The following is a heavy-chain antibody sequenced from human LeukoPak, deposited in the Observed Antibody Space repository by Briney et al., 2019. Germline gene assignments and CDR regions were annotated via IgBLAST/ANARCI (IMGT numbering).Heavy chain of an antibody. D-gene: IGHD3-10*01. CDR2: IDHTGST. CDR1: GGSFSGYY. CDR3: ARIRGLWFGVRNDS. V-gene: IGHV4-34*01. Sequence: SETLSLTCAVYGGSFSGYYWSWIRQPPGKGLEWIGEIDHTGSTHYNPSLKSRVTMSVDASKNQFSLKLTFVTAADTAVYYCARIRGLWFGVRNDSWGQGTLVTVSS. J-gene: IGHJ4*02.